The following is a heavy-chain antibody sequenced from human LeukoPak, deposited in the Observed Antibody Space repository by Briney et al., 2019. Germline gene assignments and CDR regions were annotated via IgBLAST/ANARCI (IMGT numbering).Heavy chain of an antibody. D-gene: IGHD6-6*01. CDR2: IIPIFGTA. Sequence: ASVKVSCKASGGTFSSYAISWVRQAPGQGLEWMGGIIPIFGTANYAQKFQGRVTITADESTSTAYMELSSLRSEDTAVYYCARRKSSSSSSPFDYWGQGTLVTVSS. CDR3: ARRKSSSSSSPFDY. V-gene: IGHV1-69*13. CDR1: GGTFSSYA. J-gene: IGHJ4*02.